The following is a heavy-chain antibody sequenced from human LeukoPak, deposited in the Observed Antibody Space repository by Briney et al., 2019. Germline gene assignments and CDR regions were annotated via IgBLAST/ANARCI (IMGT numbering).Heavy chain of an antibody. CDR2: IIPIFGTA. D-gene: IGHD2-2*01. V-gene: IGHV1-69*01. J-gene: IGHJ5*02. Sequence: ASVKVSCKASGGTFSSYAISWVRQAPGQGLEWMGGIIPIFGTANYAQKFQGRVTITADESTSTAYMELSSLRSEDTAVYYCARVVNPRYCNSPSCYCKGWFHPWGQGTLVTVSS. CDR1: GGTFSSYA. CDR3: ARVVNPRYCNSPSCYCKGWFHP.